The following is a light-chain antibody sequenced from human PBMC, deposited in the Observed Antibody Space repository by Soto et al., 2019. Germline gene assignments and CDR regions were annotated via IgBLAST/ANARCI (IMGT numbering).Light chain of an antibody. CDR1: SSDIGAYNF. V-gene: IGLV2-14*01. CDR2: EVI. CDR3: SSHTTGGSPV. Sequence: QSVLTQPASVSGSPGQSITISCPGTSSDIGAYNFVSWYQQHPGKAPQLMVYEVINRPLGVSDRFSGSKSGNTASLTISGLQAEDEADYYCSSHTTGGSPVFGGGAQRTVL. J-gene: IGLJ3*02.